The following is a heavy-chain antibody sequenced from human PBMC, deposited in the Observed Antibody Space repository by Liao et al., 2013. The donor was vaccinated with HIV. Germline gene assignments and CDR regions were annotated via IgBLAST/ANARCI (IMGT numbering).Heavy chain of an antibody. CDR1: GGSISSADYY. J-gene: IGHJ4*02. CDR2: IYYSGST. CDR3: ARDLGAATGIDY. V-gene: IGHV4-30-4*08. Sequence: QVQLQESGPGLVKPSQTLSLTCSVSGGSISSADYYWSWIRQPPGKGLEWIGYIYYSGSTYYNPSLKSRVIISVDTSKNQFSLKLSSVTAADTAVYYCARDLGAATGIDYWGQGTLVTVSS. D-gene: IGHD6-13*01.